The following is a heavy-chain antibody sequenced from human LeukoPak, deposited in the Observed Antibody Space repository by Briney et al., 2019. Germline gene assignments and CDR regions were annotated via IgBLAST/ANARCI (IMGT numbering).Heavy chain of an antibody. CDR2: ISSSSTYI. D-gene: IGHD3-10*01. CDR3: ARVGGSGSYFSDC. V-gene: IGHV3-21*01. CDR1: GFTFSSHT. Sequence: GGALRLSCAASGFTFSSHTMNWVRQAPGKGLEWVSSISSSSTYISCADSLKGRFTISRDNAKNSLFLQMNSLRVEDTAVYYCARVGGSGSYFSDCWGQGTLVTVYS. J-gene: IGHJ4*02.